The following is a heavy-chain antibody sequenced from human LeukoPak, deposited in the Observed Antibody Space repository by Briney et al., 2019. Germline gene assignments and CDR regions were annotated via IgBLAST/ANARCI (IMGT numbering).Heavy chain of an antibody. CDR3: VLIPASTWNWFDP. J-gene: IGHJ5*02. D-gene: IGHD2-2*01. Sequence: SETLSHTCTVSGGSISSHYWSWIRQPPGKGLEWIGCIYISGSTNYNPSLKSRVTISVDTSKNQFSLKLRSVTVADTAVYYCVLIPASTWNWFDPWGQGTLVTVSS. CDR1: GGSISSHY. V-gene: IGHV4-4*09. CDR2: IYISGST.